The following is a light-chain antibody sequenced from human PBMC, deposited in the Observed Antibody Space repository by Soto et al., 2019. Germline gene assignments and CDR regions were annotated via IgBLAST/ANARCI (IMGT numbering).Light chain of an antibody. J-gene: IGKJ1*01. CDR3: QQHGISCST. Sequence: EIVLTQSPGTLSLSPGERATLSCRASQSVSSSYLAWYQQKPGQAPRLLIYGASSRGTVIPDRFSGSGSWTDLTLTIRRLEPEVFGGYYCQQHGISCSTFGLETKVEVK. CDR2: GAS. CDR1: QSVSSSY. V-gene: IGKV3-20*01.